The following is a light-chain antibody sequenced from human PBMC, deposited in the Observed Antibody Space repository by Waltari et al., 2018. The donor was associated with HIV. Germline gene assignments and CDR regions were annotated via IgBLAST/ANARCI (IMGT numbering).Light chain of an antibody. CDR3: SSYTSSSTWV. J-gene: IGLJ3*02. Sequence: QSALTQPASVSGSPGQSITISCTGTSSDVGRYDYVSWYQQLPGKAPRLIIYEVNGRPSGVSPRFSGSKSGNTASLTISGLQTEDEAHYYCSSYTSSSTWVFGGGTNLAVL. CDR2: EVN. CDR1: SSDVGRYDY. V-gene: IGLV2-14*03.